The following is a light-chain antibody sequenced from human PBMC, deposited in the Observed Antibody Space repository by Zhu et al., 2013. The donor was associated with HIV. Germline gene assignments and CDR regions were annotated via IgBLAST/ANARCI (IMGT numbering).Light chain of an antibody. CDR1: QSVSSNF. CDR2: GAS. V-gene: IGKV3-20*01. J-gene: IGKJ1*01. Sequence: EIVLTQSPGTLSLSPGDTATLSCRASQSVSSNFLAWYQLQPGQAPRLLIYGASSRATGIPDRFSGSGSGTEFTLTISRLQPEDFATYYCQQYNSYSTFGQGTKVDFK. CDR3: QQYNSYST.